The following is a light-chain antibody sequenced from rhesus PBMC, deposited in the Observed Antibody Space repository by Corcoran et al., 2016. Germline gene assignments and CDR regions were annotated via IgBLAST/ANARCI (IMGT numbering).Light chain of an antibody. V-gene: IGKV3-24*04. Sequence: ETVVTQSPATLSLSPGERATLSCRASQSVGSYLAWYQQQPGQAPRLLIYGASSRATGIPDRFSGSGYGTDLHFTISSLEPEDVGVYYCQQSSNLFTFGPGTKLDIK. J-gene: IGKJ3*01. CDR2: GAS. CDR1: QSVGSY. CDR3: QQSSNLFT.